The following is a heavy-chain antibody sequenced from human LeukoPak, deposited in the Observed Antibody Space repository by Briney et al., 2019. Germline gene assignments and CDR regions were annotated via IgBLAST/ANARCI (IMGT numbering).Heavy chain of an antibody. V-gene: IGHV3-7*03. CDR2: IKQDGSDT. CDR3: ARGGGLDV. J-gene: IGHJ6*02. CDR1: GITFSSYW. Sequence: GGSLRLSCVGSGITFSSYWMNWVRQAPGKGLEWVAIIKQDGSDTHYVDSVKGRLTISRDNAKNSLYLQMSNLRAEDTAVYFCARGGGLDVWGQGATVTVSS. D-gene: IGHD3-16*01.